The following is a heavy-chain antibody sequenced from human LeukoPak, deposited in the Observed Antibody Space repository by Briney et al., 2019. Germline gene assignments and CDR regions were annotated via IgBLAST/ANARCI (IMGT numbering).Heavy chain of an antibody. Sequence: PGGSLRLSCAASGFTFDDYGMSWVRQAPGKGLEWVSGINWNGGSTGYADSVKGRFTISRDNAKNSLYLQMNSLRAEDTALCHCARDAGYSSSDAFDIWGQGTMVTVSS. J-gene: IGHJ3*02. V-gene: IGHV3-20*01. CDR2: INWNGGST. D-gene: IGHD6-13*01. CDR3: ARDAGYSSSDAFDI. CDR1: GFTFDDYG.